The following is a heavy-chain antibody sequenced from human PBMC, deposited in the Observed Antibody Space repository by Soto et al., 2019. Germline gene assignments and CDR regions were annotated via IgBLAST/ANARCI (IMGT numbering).Heavy chain of an antibody. J-gene: IGHJ4*02. D-gene: IGHD6-6*01. CDR3: PRDPSNSPDFFDL. CDR1: GGSISSDYHY. V-gene: IGHV4-30-4*01. Sequence: PXETLSVTCPGSGGSISSDYHYWTWIRQPPGKGLEWIGYIYYTGSTNYNPSLKSRVTISMDTSKNQFSLKVNSVTAADTAVYYCPRDPSNSPDFFDLCGQRTLVTVSS. CDR2: IYYTGST.